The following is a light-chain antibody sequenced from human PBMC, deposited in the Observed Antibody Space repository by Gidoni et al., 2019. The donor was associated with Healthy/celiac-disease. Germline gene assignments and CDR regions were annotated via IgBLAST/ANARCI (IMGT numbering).Light chain of an antibody. CDR2: KAS. CDR3: QQYNSYSRT. CDR1: QSISSW. J-gene: IGKJ1*01. Sequence: DIQLTQSPSTLSASVGDRVTITCRASQSISSWLAWYQQKPGKAPKLLIYKASSLESGVPSRFSGSGSGTEFTLTISSLQPDEFATYYCQQYNSYSRTFGQGT. V-gene: IGKV1-5*03.